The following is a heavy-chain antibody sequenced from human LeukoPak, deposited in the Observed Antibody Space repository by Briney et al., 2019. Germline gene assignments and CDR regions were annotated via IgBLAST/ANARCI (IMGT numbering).Heavy chain of an antibody. D-gene: IGHD1-26*01. Sequence: PSETLSLTCTVSGGSISSSSYYWGWIRQPPGKGLEWIGSIYYSGSTYYNPSLKSRVTISADTSKHQFSLKLSYVTAADTAVYYCAAGIVGVDYWGQGTLVTVSS. J-gene: IGHJ4*02. CDR3: AAGIVGVDY. V-gene: IGHV4-39*01. CDR2: IYYSGST. CDR1: GGSISSSSYY.